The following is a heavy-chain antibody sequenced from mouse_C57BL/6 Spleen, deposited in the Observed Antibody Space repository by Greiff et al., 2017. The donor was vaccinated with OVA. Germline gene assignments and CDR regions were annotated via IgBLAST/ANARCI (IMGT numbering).Heavy chain of an antibody. CDR1: GFNIKNTY. V-gene: IGHV14-3*01. CDR3: APITTVVASPYAMDY. CDR2: IDPANGNT. J-gene: IGHJ4*01. D-gene: IGHD1-1*01. Sequence: EVQLQQSVAELVRPGASVKLSCTASGFNIKNTYMHWVKQRPEQGLEWIGRIDPANGNTKYAPKFQGKATITADTSSNTAYLQLRSLTSEDTAIYYCAPITTVVASPYAMDYWGQGTSVTVSS.